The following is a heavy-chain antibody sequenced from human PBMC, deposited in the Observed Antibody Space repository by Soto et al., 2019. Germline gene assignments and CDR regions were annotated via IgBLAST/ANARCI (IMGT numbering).Heavy chain of an antibody. V-gene: IGHV3-66*01. CDR1: RLTVSSNY. D-gene: IGHD3-10*01. Sequence: EVQLVESGGGLVQPGGSLRLSCAASRLTVSSNYMSWVRPAPGPGLEWVSVIYSGGSTYYADSVKGRFTISRDNSKNTLYLQMNSLRAEDTAVYYCARDRFLFDLWGRGTLVTVSS. CDR2: IYSGGST. J-gene: IGHJ2*01. CDR3: ARDRFLFDL.